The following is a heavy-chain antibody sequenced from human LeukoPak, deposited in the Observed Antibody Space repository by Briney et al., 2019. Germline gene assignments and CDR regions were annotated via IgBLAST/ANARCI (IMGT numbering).Heavy chain of an antibody. V-gene: IGHV4-59*08. J-gene: IGHJ4*02. CDR3: ARRSPPDHYYFDY. CDR1: GGSISSYY. D-gene: IGHD1-14*01. Sequence: SETLSLTCTASGGSISSYYWSWIRQPSGKGLEWIGYIYYSGTTNYNPSLQSRVTISVDTSKNQFSLKLSSVTAADTAVYYCARRSPPDHYYFDYWGQGTLVTVSS. CDR2: IYYSGTT.